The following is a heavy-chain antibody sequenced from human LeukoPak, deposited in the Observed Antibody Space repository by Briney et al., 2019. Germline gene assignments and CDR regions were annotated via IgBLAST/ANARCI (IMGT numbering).Heavy chain of an antibody. CDR1: GGSISTYY. V-gene: IGHV4-59*08. CDR3: ARMGGYSGYATH. J-gene: IGHJ4*02. Sequence: SETLSLTCTVSGGSISTYYWSWIRQPPGKGLEGIGYIHYSGTTNYNPSLKNRVTISLDTSKNQFSLNLNSVTAADTAVYYCARMGGYSGYATHWGQGTLVTVSS. D-gene: IGHD5-12*01. CDR2: IHYSGTT.